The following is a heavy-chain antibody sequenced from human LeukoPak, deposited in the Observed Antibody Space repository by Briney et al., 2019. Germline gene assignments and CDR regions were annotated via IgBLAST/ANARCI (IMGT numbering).Heavy chain of an antibody. CDR3: ARDSADDSSGYYPFDY. J-gene: IGHJ4*02. Sequence: GRSLRVSCAASGFTFSSYAMHWVRQAPGKGLEWVGVISYVGSNKYYADSVKGRFTISRDNAKNSLNLQMNSLRAEDTAIYYCARDSADDSSGYYPFDYWGQGTQVSVSS. V-gene: IGHV3-30*04. CDR2: ISYVGSNK. D-gene: IGHD3-22*01. CDR1: GFTFSSYA.